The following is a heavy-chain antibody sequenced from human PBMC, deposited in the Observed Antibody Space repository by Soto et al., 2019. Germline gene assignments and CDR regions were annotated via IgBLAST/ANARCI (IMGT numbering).Heavy chain of an antibody. D-gene: IGHD6-19*01. CDR1: GFSFSSYA. CDR2: ISGSGGST. CDR3: ASRSSGWYFDY. V-gene: IGHV3-23*01. J-gene: IGHJ4*02. Sequence: PGGSLRLSYAASGFSFSSYAMNWVRQAPGKGLEWVPVISGSGGSTYYADSVKGRFTISRDNSKNTLYLQMISLRAEDTAVYYCASRSSGWYFDYWGQGTLVTVSS.